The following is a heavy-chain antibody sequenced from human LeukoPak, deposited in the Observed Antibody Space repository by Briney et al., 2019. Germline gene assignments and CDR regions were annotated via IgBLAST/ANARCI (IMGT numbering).Heavy chain of an antibody. D-gene: IGHD3-22*01. CDR1: GGTFSNDG. Sequence: SVKVSCKASGGTFSNDGLSWVRQAPGQGLEWMGRIMPISGIANYAQKFQDRVTINTDESTSTVYMELNSLRSEDTAVYYCARDLYYYDSGGPDYWGQGTLVSVSS. CDR3: ARDLYYYDSGGPDY. V-gene: IGHV1-69*05. J-gene: IGHJ4*02. CDR2: IMPISGIA.